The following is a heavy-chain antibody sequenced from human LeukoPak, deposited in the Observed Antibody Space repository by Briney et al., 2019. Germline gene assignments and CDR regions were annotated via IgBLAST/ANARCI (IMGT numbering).Heavy chain of an antibody. CDR1: GLTFSTYG. J-gene: IGHJ4*02. CDR2: ISSSSTYI. CDR3: VRDDDRPDNGLDY. V-gene: IGHV3-21*01. Sequence: GGSLRLSCAASGLTFSTYGMNWVRQAPGKGLEWVSSISSSSTYIYYADSVKGRFTISRDNAKNSLYLQMNSLRTEDTAVYYCVRDDDRPDNGLDYWGQGTLVTVSS. D-gene: IGHD3-22*01.